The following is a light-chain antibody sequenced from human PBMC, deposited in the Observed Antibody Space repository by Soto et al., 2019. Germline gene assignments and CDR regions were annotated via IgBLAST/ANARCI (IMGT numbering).Light chain of an antibody. CDR1: QSLSRW. CDR3: QQYNTFPLT. CDR2: EAS. J-gene: IGKJ4*01. V-gene: IGKV1-5*03. Sequence: RMSQSPSTMAASMEHRVTLXCGASQSLSRWLAWYQQRPGKAPKVVIYEASSLESGVPSRFSGSGSGTEFTLTISGLQPDDFATYYCQQYNTFPLTLGGGTKVDIK.